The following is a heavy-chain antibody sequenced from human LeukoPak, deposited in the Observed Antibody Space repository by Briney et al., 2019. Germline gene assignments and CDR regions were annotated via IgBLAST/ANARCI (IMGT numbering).Heavy chain of an antibody. D-gene: IGHD1-1*01. V-gene: IGHV3-23*01. CDR1: GFTFSNSW. CDR3: AKVEGASKASVY. CDR2: ISGSGGST. J-gene: IGHJ4*02. Sequence: PGGSLRLSCLASGFTFSNSWMTWVRQAPGKGLEWVSSISGSGGSTYYADSVKGRFTISRDNSKNTLYLQMYSLRAEDTAVYYCAKVEGASKASVYWGQGALVTVSS.